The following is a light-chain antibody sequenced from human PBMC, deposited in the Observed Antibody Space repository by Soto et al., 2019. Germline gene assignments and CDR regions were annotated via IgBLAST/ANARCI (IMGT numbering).Light chain of an antibody. J-gene: IGLJ3*02. Sequence: QSALTQPASVSGSPGQSIAISCTGTSSDVGAYNYVSWYQQHPGKAPKLTIYEVSNRPSGVSNRFSGSKSDNTASLTISGLQAEDEADYYCYSYTTSSTWVFGGGTKVTVL. CDR1: SSDVGAYNY. V-gene: IGLV2-14*01. CDR2: EVS. CDR3: YSYTTSSTWV.